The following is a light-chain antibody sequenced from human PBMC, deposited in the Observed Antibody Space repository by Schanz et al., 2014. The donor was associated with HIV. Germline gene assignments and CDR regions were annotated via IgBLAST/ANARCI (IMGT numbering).Light chain of an antibody. Sequence: ETVMTQSPATLSVSPGESATLSCRASQSISSSYLAWYQQKPGQAPRLLIYGASSRATGIPDSFSGSGSGTDFTLTISKLEPEDFAVYYCQQYGSSPITFGQGTRLETK. CDR1: QSISSSY. J-gene: IGKJ5*01. CDR3: QQYGSSPIT. V-gene: IGKV3-20*01. CDR2: GAS.